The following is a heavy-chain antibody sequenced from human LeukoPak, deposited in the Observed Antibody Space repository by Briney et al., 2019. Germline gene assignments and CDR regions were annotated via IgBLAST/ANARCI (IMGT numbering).Heavy chain of an antibody. V-gene: IGHV4-4*02. CDR1: GGSISSSNW. CDR3: GGGGGTTLGY. J-gene: IGHJ4*02. CDR2: IYHSGST. Sequence: PSETLSLTCTVSGGSISSSNWWSWVRQPPGKGLEWIGEIYHSGSTNYNPSLKSRVTISVDTSKNQFSLKLSSVTAADTAVYYWGGGGGTTLGYWGQGTLVTVSS. D-gene: IGHD4-17*01.